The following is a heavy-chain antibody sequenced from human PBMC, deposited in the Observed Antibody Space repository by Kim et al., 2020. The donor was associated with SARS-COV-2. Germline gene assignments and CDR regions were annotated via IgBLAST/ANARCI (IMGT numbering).Heavy chain of an antibody. D-gene: IGHD2-2*01. J-gene: IGHJ2*01. V-gene: IGHV3-48*03. Sequence: ATSVKGRFTISRDNAKNSLYLQMNSLRAEDTAVYYCARGFTSSYWYFDLWGRGTLVTVSS. CDR3: ARGFTSSYWYFDL.